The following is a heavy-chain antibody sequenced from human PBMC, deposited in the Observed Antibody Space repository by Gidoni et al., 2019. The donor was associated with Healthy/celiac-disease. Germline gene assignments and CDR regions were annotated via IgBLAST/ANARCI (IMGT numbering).Heavy chain of an antibody. CDR1: GGSFSGYY. D-gene: IGHD2-15*01. J-gene: IGHJ5*02. Sequence: QVQLQQWGAGRLKPSETLSLTCAVYGGSFSGYYWSWIRQPPGKGLEWIGEINHSGSTNYNPSLKSRFTISLDTSKNQFSLKLSSVTAADTAVYYCARGRWFVPAHWFDPWCQGTLVTVSS. V-gene: IGHV4-34*01. CDR3: ARGRWFVPAHWFDP. CDR2: INHSGST.